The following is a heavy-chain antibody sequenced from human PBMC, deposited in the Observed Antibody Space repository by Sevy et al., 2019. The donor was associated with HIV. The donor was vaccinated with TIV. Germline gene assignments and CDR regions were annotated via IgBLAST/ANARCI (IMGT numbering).Heavy chain of an antibody. D-gene: IGHD3-10*01. CDR1: SYTFINYG. J-gene: IGHJ6*02. CDR2: ISAYNGNT. V-gene: IGHV1-18*01. CDR3: ARDSMPSVQGVIITPYFYVMEV. Sequence: ASVKVSCKASSYTFINYGITWLRQAPGQGLEWMGWISAYNGNTNYAQKFQGRVTMTTDTSSTTAYMELRSLISDDTAVYYCARDSMPSVQGVIITPYFYVMEVWGQGTTVTVSS.